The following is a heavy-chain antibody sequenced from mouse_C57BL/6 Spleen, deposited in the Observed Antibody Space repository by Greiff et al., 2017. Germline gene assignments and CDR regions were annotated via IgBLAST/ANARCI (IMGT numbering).Heavy chain of an antibody. Sequence: VKLMESGPGLVAPSQSLSITCTVSGFSLTSYGVHWVRQPPGKGLEWLVVIWSDGSTTYNSALKSRLSISKDNSKSQVFIKMNSLQTDDTAMYYCARHSDGYYNYAMDYWGQGTSVTVSS. J-gene: IGHJ4*01. V-gene: IGHV2-6-1*01. CDR1: GFSLTSYG. CDR3: ARHSDGYYNYAMDY. CDR2: IWSDGST. D-gene: IGHD2-3*01.